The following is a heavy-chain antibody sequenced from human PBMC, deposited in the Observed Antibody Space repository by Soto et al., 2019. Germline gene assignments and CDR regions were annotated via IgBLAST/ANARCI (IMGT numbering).Heavy chain of an antibody. V-gene: IGHV1-46*01. CDR1: GYTFTSYX. Sequence: QVQLVQSGAEVKKPGASVKVSCKASGYTFTSYXXXXXXXXXXXXXXWXGXXXXSGGSTSYAQKFQGRVTMTRDTSTSTVYMELSSLRSEDTAVYYCARGGYSGYDSTGYYYYYGMDVWGQGTTVTVSS. CDR3: ARGGYSGYDSTGYYYYYGMDV. J-gene: IGHJ6*02. CDR2: XXXSGGST. D-gene: IGHD5-12*01.